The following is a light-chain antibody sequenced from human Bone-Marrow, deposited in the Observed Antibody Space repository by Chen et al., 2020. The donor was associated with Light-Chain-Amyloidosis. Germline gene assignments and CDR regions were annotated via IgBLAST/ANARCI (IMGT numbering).Light chain of an antibody. CDR2: EVT. J-gene: IGLJ1*01. CDR1: SSDVGGDNH. V-gene: IGLV2-14*01. Sequence: QSALTQPASVSGSPGQSITISCTGTSSDVGGDNHVSWYQQHPDKAPKLMIYEVTNRPAWVPDRFSGSKADNPASLAISGLRTKDEADYFCGSYTITNTRVFGSGTRVTVL. CDR3: GSYTITNTRV.